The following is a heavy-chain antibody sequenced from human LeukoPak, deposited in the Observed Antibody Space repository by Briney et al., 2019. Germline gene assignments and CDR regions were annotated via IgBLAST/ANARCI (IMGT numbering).Heavy chain of an antibody. J-gene: IGHJ4*02. CDR3: ARDLPPWEL. D-gene: IGHD1-26*01. CDR2: IKQDGSEK. V-gene: IGHV3-7*01. Sequence: GGSLRLSCAASGFTFRDYWMSWVRQAPGKGLEWVANIKQDGSEKYYVDSVKGRFTISRDNAKNSLYLQMNSLRAEDTAVYYCARDLPPWELWGQGTLVTVSS. CDR1: GFTFRDYW.